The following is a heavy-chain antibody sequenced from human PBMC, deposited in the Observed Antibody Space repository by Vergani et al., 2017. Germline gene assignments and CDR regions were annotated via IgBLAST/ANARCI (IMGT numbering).Heavy chain of an antibody. D-gene: IGHD3-22*01. J-gene: IGHJ4*02. Sequence: QVQLQESGPGLVKPSQTLSLTCTVSGGSISSGSYYWSWLRPPAGKGLEWIGRIYTSGSTNYNPSLKSRVTISVDTSKNQFSLKLSSVTAADTAVYYCARETYYYDSGGYYCGFDYWGQGTLVTVSS. CDR3: ARETYYYDSGGYYCGFDY. CDR1: GGSISSGSYY. V-gene: IGHV4-61*02. CDR2: IYTSGST.